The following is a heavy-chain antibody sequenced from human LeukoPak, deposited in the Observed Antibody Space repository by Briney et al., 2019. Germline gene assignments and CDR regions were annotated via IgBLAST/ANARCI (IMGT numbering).Heavy chain of an antibody. CDR3: ARAVGKPEYYYYYMDV. CDR1: GYTFTGYY. J-gene: IGHJ6*03. D-gene: IGHD2-15*01. V-gene: IGHV1-8*03. CDR2: MNPNSGNT. Sequence: ASVKVSCKASGYTFTGYYMHWVRQATGQGLEWMGWMNPNSGNTGYAQKFQGRVTITRNTSISTAYMELSSLRSEDTAVYYCARAVGKPEYYYYYMDVWGKGTTVTVSS.